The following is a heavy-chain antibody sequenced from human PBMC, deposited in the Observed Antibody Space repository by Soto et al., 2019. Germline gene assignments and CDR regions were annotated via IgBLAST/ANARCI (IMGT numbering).Heavy chain of an antibody. CDR3: ARGGGAYCGGDCYSGDPFDY. D-gene: IGHD2-21*02. CDR2: IYYSGGT. V-gene: IGHV4-30-4*01. J-gene: IGHJ4*02. CDR1: GGSISSGDYY. Sequence: PSETLSLTCTVSGGSISSGDYYWSWIRQPPGKGLEWIGYIYYSGGTYYNPSLKSRVTISVDTSKNQFSLKLSSVTAADTAVYYCARGGGAYCGGDCYSGDPFDYWGQGTLVTVSS.